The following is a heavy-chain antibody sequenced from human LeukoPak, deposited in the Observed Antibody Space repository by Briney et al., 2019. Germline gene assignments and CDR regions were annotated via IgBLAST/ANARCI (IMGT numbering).Heavy chain of an antibody. J-gene: IGHJ6*03. D-gene: IGHD6-13*01. CDR1: GYTFTSYD. CDR2: MNPNSGNT. V-gene: IGHV1-8*01. Sequence: ASVKVSCKASGYTFTSYDINWVRQATGQGLEWMGWMNPNSGNTGYAQKFQGRVTMTRNTSISTAYMELSSLRSEDTAVYYCARGWSSSSWYFYYYMDVWGKGTTVTVSS. CDR3: ARGWSSSSWYFYYYMDV.